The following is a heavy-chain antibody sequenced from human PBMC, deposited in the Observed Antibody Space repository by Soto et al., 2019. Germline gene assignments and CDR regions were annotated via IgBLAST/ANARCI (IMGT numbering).Heavy chain of an antibody. CDR3: GRGEDAFFYYGLDV. CDR1: GGSITSSY. V-gene: IGHV4-59*01. Sequence: SETLSLTCTVSGGSITSSYWSWIRRPPGKGLEWIAYIYDTGISGYTPSTSYNPSLKSRVTMSVDTSKSQFSLKLTSVTAADTAVYYSGRGEDAFFYYGLDVGGQGITVTV. J-gene: IGHJ6*01. CDR2: IYDTGISGYTPST.